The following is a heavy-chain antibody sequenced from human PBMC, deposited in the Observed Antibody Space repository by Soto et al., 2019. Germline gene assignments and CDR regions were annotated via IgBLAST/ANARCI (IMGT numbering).Heavy chain of an antibody. J-gene: IGHJ6*02. CDR2: ITGSGVHT. V-gene: IGHV3-23*01. D-gene: IGHD3-10*01. CDR1: GFAFNSYA. CDR3: AKRKMGLPWFGTSGGLDV. Sequence: PGGSLRLSCAASGFAFNSYAMSWVRQAPGRGLEWVSAITGSGVHTYYADSVKGRFTISRDNSKNTLYLQMNSLRADDTAVYYCAKRKMGLPWFGTSGGLDVWGQGTTVTVSS.